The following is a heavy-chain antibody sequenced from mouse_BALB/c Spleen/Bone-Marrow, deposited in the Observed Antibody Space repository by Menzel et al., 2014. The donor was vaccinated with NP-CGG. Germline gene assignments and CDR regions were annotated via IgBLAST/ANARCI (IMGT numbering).Heavy chain of an antibody. V-gene: IGHV2-2*02. J-gene: IGHJ4*01. D-gene: IGHD2-10*01. Sequence: QVQLQQSGPGLVQPSQSLSITCTVSGFSLTSYGVHWVRQPPGKGLEWLGVIWSGGSTDYNAAFISRLSISKDNSKSQVFFKMNSLQANDTAIYYCASPYYGNYVYAMDYWGQGTSVTVTS. CDR3: ASPYYGNYVYAMDY. CDR2: IWSGGST. CDR1: GFSLTSYG.